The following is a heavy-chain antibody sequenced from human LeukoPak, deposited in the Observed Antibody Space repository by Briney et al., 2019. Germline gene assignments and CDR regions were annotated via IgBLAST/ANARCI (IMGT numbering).Heavy chain of an antibody. J-gene: IGHJ5*02. V-gene: IGHV4-39*07. D-gene: IGHD2-2*01. CDR1: GGSISSSSYY. CDR2: IYYSGST. Sequence: PSETLSLTCTVSGGSISSSSYYWGWIRQPPGKGLEWIGSIYYSGSTYYNPSLNSRVTISVDTSKNQFSLKLSSVTAADTAVYYCARGDIVVVPAPFDPWGQGTLVTVSS. CDR3: ARGDIVVVPAPFDP.